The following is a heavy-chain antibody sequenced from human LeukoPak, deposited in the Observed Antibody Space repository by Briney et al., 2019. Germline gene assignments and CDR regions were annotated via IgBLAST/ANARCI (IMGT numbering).Heavy chain of an antibody. V-gene: IGHV1-2*02. J-gene: IGHJ6*03. CDR3: ARADSVPAGDYHYWYMDV. CDR1: GYTFTGYY. D-gene: IGHD2-2*01. CDR2: INPNTGGT. Sequence: ASVKVSCKASGYTFTGYYMHWVRQDPRQGLQWMGWINPNTGGTDYAQKFQGRVTMTRDTSISTVCMELSSLRSDDTAVYYCARADSVPAGDYHYWYMDVWGKGTTVTVSS.